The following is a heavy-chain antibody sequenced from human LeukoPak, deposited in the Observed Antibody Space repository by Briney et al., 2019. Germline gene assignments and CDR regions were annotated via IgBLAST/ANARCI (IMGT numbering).Heavy chain of an antibody. D-gene: IGHD5-18*01. V-gene: IGHV4-59*01. CDR1: GGSISSYY. CDR2: IYYSGST. J-gene: IGHJ4*02. CDR3: ARDGYSYGGFDY. Sequence: PSETLSLTCTVSGGSISSYYWSWIRQPPGKGLEWIGYIYYSGSTNYNPSLKSRVTISVDTSKNQFSLKLSSVTAADTAVYYCARDGYSYGGFDYWGQGTLVTVSS.